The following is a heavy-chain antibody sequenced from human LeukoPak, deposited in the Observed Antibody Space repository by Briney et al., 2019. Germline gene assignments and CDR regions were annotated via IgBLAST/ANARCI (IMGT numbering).Heavy chain of an antibody. CDR2: INPDGSAT. J-gene: IGHJ4*02. CDR3: ARGPQWLVSYYFDY. D-gene: IGHD6-19*01. Sequence: GGSLRLSCAASGFTFRSDWMSWVRQSPEKGLEWAANINPDGSATYYADSVKGRFTISRDNSKNTLYLQMNSLRAEDTAVYYCARGPQWLVSYYFDYWGQGTLVTVSS. CDR1: GFTFRSDW. V-gene: IGHV3-7*01.